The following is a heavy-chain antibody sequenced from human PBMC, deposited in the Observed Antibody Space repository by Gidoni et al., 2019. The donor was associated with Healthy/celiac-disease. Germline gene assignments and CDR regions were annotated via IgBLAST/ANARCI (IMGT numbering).Heavy chain of an antibody. CDR2: ISSSSSTI. CDR1: GFTFSSYS. J-gene: IGHJ6*02. V-gene: IGHV3-48*02. CDR3: ARDRSDCSSTSCYYYYYGMDV. D-gene: IGHD2-2*01. Sequence: EVQLVESGGGLVQPGGSLRLSCAASGFTFSSYSMIWVRQAPGKGLEWVSYISSSSSTIYYADSVKGRFTISRDNAKNSLYLQMNSLRDEDTAVYYCARDRSDCSSTSCYYYYYGMDVWGQGTTVTVSS.